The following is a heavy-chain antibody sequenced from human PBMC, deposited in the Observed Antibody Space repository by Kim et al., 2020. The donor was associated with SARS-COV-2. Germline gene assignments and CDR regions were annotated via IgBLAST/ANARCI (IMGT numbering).Heavy chain of an antibody. J-gene: IGHJ5*02. CDR2: IYYSGST. CDR3: ARQDVVVVAARLRPGHWFDP. V-gene: IGHV4-39*01. Sequence: SETLSLTCTVSGGSISSSSYYWGWIRQPPGKGLELIGSIYYSGSTYYNPSLKSRVTISVDTSKNQFSLKLSSVTAADTAVYYCARQDVVVVAARLRPGHWFDPWGQGTLVTVSS. D-gene: IGHD2-15*01. CDR1: GGSISSSSYY.